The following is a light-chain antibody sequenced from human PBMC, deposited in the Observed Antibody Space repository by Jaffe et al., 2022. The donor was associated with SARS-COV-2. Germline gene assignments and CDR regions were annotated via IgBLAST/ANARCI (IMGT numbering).Light chain of an antibody. V-gene: IGKV3-20*01. CDR2: GAS. Sequence: EIVLTQSPGTLSLSPGERATLSCRASQSVSSNYLAWYQQKPGQGPRLLIYGASSRATGIPDRFSGSGSGTDFTLTISRLEPEDFAVYYCQQYAGSPPWTFGQGTKVEIK. J-gene: IGKJ1*01. CDR3: QQYAGSPPWT. CDR1: QSVSSNY.